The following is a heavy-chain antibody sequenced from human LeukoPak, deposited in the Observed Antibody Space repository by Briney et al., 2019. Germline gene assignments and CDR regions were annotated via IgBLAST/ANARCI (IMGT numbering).Heavy chain of an antibody. Sequence: ASVKVSCKASGYTFTSYGISWVRQAPGQGLGWMGWISPYNGNTDYAQKLQGRVTMTTDTSTSTAYMQLRSLRSDDTAVYYCARDWSGQYYFDYWGQGTLVTVSS. CDR3: ARDWSGQYYFDY. CDR2: ISPYNGNT. CDR1: GYTFTSYG. J-gene: IGHJ4*02. D-gene: IGHD3-3*01. V-gene: IGHV1-18*01.